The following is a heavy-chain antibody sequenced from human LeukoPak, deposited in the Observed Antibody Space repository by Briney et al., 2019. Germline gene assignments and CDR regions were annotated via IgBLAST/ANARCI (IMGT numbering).Heavy chain of an antibody. D-gene: IGHD6-19*01. J-gene: IGHJ4*02. V-gene: IGHV3-23*01. CDR3: AKKSSGSGWYEFFDY. Sequence: GGSLRLSCAASGFTFSNYAMSWVRQAPGKGLEWVSAIGGGGGSIYYADSVKGRFTISRDNSKNTLYLQMNSLRAEDTAVYYCAKKSSGSGWYEFFDYWGQGTLVTVSS. CDR1: GFTFSNYA. CDR2: IGGGGGSI.